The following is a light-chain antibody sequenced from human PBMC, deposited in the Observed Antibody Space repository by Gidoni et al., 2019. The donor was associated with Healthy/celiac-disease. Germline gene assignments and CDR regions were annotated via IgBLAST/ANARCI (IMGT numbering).Light chain of an antibody. J-gene: IGKJ1*01. CDR3: QQCYSTPWT. CDR1: QSISSY. Sequence: DIQMTESPSSLSASVGDRVTITCRASQSISSYLTWYQQKPGTAPKLLIYAASSLQSGVPSRFSGSGSGTDFTLTISSLQPEDFATYYCQQCYSTPWTFGQGTKVEIK. V-gene: IGKV1-39*01. CDR2: AAS.